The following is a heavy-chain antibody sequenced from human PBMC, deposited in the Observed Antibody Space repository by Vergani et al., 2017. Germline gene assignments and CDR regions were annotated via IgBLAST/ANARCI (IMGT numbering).Heavy chain of an antibody. D-gene: IGHD4-11*01. CDR1: RFKLGDYG. CDR2: TWYEGNNN. J-gene: IGHJ6*03. Sequence: QVQLVESGGGVVQTGRSLRLSCTPSRFKLGDYGMHWVRQAPGRGLEWVSMTWYEGNNNYYADSVKGRFTISKDISKNTLYLQRNSLRGDYTAVYYCVREGTTVTTEAFYYYYYMDVWGKGTTVTVSS. CDR3: VREGTTVTTEAFYYYYYMDV. V-gene: IGHV3-33*01.